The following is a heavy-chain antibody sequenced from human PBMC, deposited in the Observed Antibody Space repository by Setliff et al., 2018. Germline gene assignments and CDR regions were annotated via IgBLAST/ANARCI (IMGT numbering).Heavy chain of an antibody. CDR1: GYTFKDSI. D-gene: IGHD2-15*01. J-gene: IGHJ3*01. Sequence: GASVKVSCKATGYTFKDSIISWVRQAPGQGLEWVAWSSDHTGNTYYTPEHHGRLTLTTDTPKSAAYMDLRGLRSDDTAVYYCAISTLSICSGGSCPNAFDVWGQGTMVTVSS. CDR2: SSDHTGNT. CDR3: AISTLSICSGGSCPNAFDV. V-gene: IGHV1-18*04.